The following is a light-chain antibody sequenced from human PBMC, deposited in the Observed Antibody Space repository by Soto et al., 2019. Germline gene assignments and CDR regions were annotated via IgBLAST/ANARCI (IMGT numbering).Light chain of an antibody. J-gene: IGKJ1*01. CDR2: GAS. CDR3: QQYNNWPPWT. V-gene: IGKV3-15*01. CDR1: QSISNN. Sequence: EIVMTQSPATLSVSPGERSTLSCRASQSISNNLAWYQQQKPGQSPRLLIYGASTRATGIPARFSGSGSGTEFTLTISSLQSEDFAVHYCQQYNNWPPWTFGQGTKVDVK.